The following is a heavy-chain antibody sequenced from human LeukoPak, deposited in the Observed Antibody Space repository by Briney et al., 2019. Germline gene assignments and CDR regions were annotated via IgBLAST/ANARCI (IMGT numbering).Heavy chain of an antibody. CDR2: IYYSGNT. D-gene: IGHD3-22*01. CDR1: GGSISSYY. V-gene: IGHV4-59*01. CDR3: ARESRDYSDSSGYLY. J-gene: IGHJ4*02. Sequence: SETLSLTCSVSGGSISSYYWSWIRQPPGKGLEWIGYIYYSGNTNYNPSLKSRVTISVDTSKNQFSLKLSSVTAADTAIYYCARESRDYSDSSGYLYWGQGTLVTVSS.